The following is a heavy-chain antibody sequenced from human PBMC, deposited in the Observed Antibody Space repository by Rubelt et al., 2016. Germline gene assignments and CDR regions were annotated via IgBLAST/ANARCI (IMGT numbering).Heavy chain of an antibody. CDR3: AIRSDSSGYWDWSPFDP. J-gene: IGHJ5*02. D-gene: IGHD3-22*01. CDR2: IYPGDSDT. V-gene: IGHV5-51*01. Sequence: IEWMGIIYPGDSDTRYSPSFQGQVTISADKSISTAYLQWSSLKASDTAMYYCAIRSDSSGYWDWSPFDPWGQGTLVTVSS.